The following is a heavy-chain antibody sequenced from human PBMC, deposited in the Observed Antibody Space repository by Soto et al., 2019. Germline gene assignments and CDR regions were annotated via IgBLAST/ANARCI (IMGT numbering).Heavy chain of an antibody. CDR2: ISRSTSSDI. J-gene: IGHJ6*02. CDR3: ARDQLWSGYPVGMDV. CDR1: GFTFSTYG. D-gene: IGHD3-3*01. V-gene: IGHV3-48*02. Sequence: EVQLVESGGGLVQPGGSLRLSCAASGFTFSTYGMHWVRQAPGKGLEWVSYISRSTSSDIYYADSVKGRFTISTDHAKNSLFLQMNSLRDEDTAVYYCARDQLWSGYPVGMDVWGQGTTVTVSS.